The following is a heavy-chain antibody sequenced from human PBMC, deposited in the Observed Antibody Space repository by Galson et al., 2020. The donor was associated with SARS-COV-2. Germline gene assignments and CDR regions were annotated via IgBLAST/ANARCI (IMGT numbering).Heavy chain of an antibody. J-gene: IGHJ2*01. V-gene: IGHV4-38-2*01. CDR2: IYHSGST. CDR1: GYSISSGYY. D-gene: IGHD1-26*01. Sequence: SQTLSLPCAVSGYSISSGYYWGWIRQPPGKGLEWIGSIYHSGSTYYNPSLKSRVTISVDTSKNQFSLKLSSVTAADTAVYYCARHRASVGATGYWYFDLWGRGTLVTVSS. CDR3: ARHRASVGATGYWYFDL.